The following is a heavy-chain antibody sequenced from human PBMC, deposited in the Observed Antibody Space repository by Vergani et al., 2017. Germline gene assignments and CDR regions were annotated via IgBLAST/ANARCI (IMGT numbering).Heavy chain of an antibody. CDR3: ARDPLYSTTWPFLLLDMDV. CDR2: FYTGGGT. J-gene: IGHJ6*02. V-gene: IGHV4-61*02. Sequence: QVQLQESGPGLVRPSQTLSLTCTVSGGSISSGSYYWSWFRPPAGKGLEWIGRFYTGGGTSYNPSLKSRVTISVDTSKNQFSLQLSPVTAADTAVYYCARDPLYSTTWPFLLLDMDVWGQGTTVTVSS. D-gene: IGHD6-13*01. CDR1: GGSISSGSYY.